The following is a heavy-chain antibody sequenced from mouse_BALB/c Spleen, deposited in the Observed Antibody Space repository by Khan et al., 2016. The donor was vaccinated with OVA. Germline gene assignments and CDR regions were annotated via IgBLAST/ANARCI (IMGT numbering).Heavy chain of an antibody. J-gene: IGHJ1*01. CDR1: GYTFTDYY. V-gene: IGHV1-26*01. CDR3: ARGLFDV. CDR2: INPNNGDT. Sequence: EVQLQQSGPELVKPGASVKMSCKASGYTFTDYYMKWMKQSHGKSLEWIGDINPNNGDTFYNQKFKDKATSTVDKSSSTAYMQLNSLTSEDSAVYYCARGLFDVWGAGTTVTVSS.